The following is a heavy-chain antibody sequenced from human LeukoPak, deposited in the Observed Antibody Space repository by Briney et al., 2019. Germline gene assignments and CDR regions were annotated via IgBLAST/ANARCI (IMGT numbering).Heavy chain of an antibody. CDR1: GFTFSRYA. CDR3: VKDSSSGSYFDY. D-gene: IGHD3-10*01. J-gene: IGHJ4*02. Sequence: GGSLRLSCSASGFTFSRYAMHWVRQAPGRGLEYVSAISSNGGSTYYADSVKGRFTISRDNSRNTLHLQMSSLRVEDTAVYYCVKDSSSGSYFDYWGQGTLVTVSS. V-gene: IGHV3-64D*06. CDR2: ISSNGGST.